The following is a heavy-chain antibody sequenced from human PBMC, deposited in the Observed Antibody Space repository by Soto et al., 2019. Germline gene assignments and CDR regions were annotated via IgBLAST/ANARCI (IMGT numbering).Heavy chain of an antibody. D-gene: IGHD6-19*01. CDR3: ARARGAVAGFDY. CDR1: GFTFSSYA. Sequence: QVQLVESGGGVVQPGRSLRLSCAASGFTFSSYAMHWVRQAPGKGLEWVAVISYDGSNKYYADSVKGRFTISRDNSKNTLYLQMNSLRAEDTAVYYCARARGAVAGFDYWGQGTLVTVSS. J-gene: IGHJ4*02. V-gene: IGHV3-30-3*01. CDR2: ISYDGSNK.